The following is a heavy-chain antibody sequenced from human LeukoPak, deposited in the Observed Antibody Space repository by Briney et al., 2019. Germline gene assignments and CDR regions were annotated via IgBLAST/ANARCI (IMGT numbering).Heavy chain of an antibody. CDR1: GGSISSYY. CDR2: IYYSGST. CDR3: ASLTHSSSWYYFDY. Sequence: SETLSLTCTVSGGSISSYYWSWIQQPPGKGLEWIGYIYYSGSTNYNPSLKSRVTISVDTSKNQFSLKLSSVTAADTAVYYCASLTHSSSWYYFDYWGQGTLVTVSS. D-gene: IGHD6-13*01. V-gene: IGHV4-59*08. J-gene: IGHJ4*02.